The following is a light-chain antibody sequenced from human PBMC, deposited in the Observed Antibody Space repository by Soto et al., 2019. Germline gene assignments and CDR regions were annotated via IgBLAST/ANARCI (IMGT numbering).Light chain of an antibody. CDR2: DAS. V-gene: IGKV3-20*01. Sequence: EIVLTQSPGTLSLSPGERATLSCRASQSVSSNYLAWYQQKPDQAPRVLIYDASSRATDIPDRFSGSGSGTDFTLTISGLEPEDFAVYYCQQYGSSPPTFGQGTKLEIK. CDR1: QSVSSNY. J-gene: IGKJ2*01. CDR3: QQYGSSPPT.